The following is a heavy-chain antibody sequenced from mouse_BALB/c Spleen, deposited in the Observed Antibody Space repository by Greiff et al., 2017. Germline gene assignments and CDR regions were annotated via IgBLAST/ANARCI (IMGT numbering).Heavy chain of an antibody. Sequence: EVMLVESGGGLVKPGGSLKLSCAASGFTFSDYYMYWVRQTPEKRLEWVATISDGGSYTYYPDSVKGRFTISRDNAKNNLYLQMSSLKSEDTAMYYCARDRNYDSPFYVMDYWGQGTSVTVSS. CDR1: GFTFSDYY. CDR3: ARDRNYDSPFYVMDY. CDR2: ISDGGSYT. D-gene: IGHD2-4*01. J-gene: IGHJ4*01. V-gene: IGHV5-4*02.